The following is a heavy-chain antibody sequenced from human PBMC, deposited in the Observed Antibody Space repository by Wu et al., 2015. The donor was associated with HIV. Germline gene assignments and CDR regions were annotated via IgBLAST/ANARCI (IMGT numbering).Heavy chain of an antibody. Sequence: QVQLVQSGAEVKKPGASVKVSCKLSGYTLTKLPMHWVRQAPGKGLEWVGGFDPGDGETVYARKLQGRVTMIEDISTDIAYMELSSLRSEDTAVYYCATGILGALDIWGQGTLVTVSS. CDR2: FDPGDGET. D-gene: IGHD7-27*01. J-gene: IGHJ3*02. V-gene: IGHV1-24*01. CDR3: ATGILGALDI. CDR1: GYTLTKLP.